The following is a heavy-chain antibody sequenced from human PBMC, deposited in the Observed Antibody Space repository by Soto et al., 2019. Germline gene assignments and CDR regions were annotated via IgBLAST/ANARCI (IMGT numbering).Heavy chain of an antibody. J-gene: IGHJ6*02. CDR3: AKGTPYYYYGMDV. Sequence: QVQLVESGGGVVQPGRSLRLSCAASGFSFSSYGMHWVRQAPDKGVEWVAVISYDGSNKYYADSVKGRFTISRDNSKNTLYLQMNTLRAEDTAVYYCAKGTPYYYYGMDVWGQGTTVTVSS. CDR1: GFSFSSYG. D-gene: IGHD2-2*01. CDR2: ISYDGSNK. V-gene: IGHV3-30*18.